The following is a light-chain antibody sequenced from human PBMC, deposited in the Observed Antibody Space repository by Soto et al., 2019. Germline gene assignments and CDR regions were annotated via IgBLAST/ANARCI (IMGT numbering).Light chain of an antibody. CDR1: SSDIGGSDH. Sequence: QSVLTQPASVSDSPGQSITISCTGTSSDIGGSDHVSWYRQYPGEAPKLIIYDVANRPSGVSHRFSGSKSGNTASLIISGLQREDEADYYCVSFTTSRSYVLGTGTKVTVL. V-gene: IGLV2-14*03. CDR2: DVA. CDR3: VSFTTSRSYV. J-gene: IGLJ1*01.